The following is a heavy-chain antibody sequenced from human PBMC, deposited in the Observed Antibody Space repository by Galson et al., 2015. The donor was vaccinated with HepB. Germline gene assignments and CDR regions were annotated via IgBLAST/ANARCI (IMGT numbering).Heavy chain of an antibody. CDR1: AFMYHVPF. V-gene: IGHV3-7*05. D-gene: IGHD6-19*01. CDR3: ARRYAGYNSGWGAFDC. Sequence: PLRHSALAPAFMYHVPFLLCAAETPREGLGAGANICGDGSQYHLVPAMKGRFNISRDNAKNLLYLHINSLRAEDTATYYCARRYAGYNSGWGAFDCWGQGTLVTVSS. CDR2: ICGDGSQY. J-gene: IGHJ4*02.